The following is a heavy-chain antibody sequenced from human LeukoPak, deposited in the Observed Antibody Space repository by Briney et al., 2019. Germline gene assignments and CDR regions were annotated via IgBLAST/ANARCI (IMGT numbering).Heavy chain of an antibody. J-gene: IGHJ4*02. D-gene: IGHD3-22*01. CDR1: GFTFSRYS. V-gene: IGHV3-48*04. CDR2: ISSSGSTI. CDR3: ANTLFHDSRVR. Sequence: PGGSLRLSCAASGFTFSRYSMNWVRQAPGKGLEWVSYISSSGSTIYYADSVKGRFTISRDNAKNSLYLQMNSLRAEDTAVYYCANTLFHDSRVRWGQGTLVTVSS.